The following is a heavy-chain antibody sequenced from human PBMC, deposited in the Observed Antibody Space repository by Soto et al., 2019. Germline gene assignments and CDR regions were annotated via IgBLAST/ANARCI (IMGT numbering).Heavy chain of an antibody. CDR2: IYPGDSDT. V-gene: IGHV5-51*01. CDR3: ATTGYYDSSGYRNYGMDV. CDR1: GYSFTSYW. Sequence: GESLKISCKGSGYSFTSYWIGWVRQMPGKGLEWMGIIYPGDSDTRYSPSFQGQVTISADKSISTAYLQWSSPKASDTAMYYCATTGYYDSSGYRNYGMDVWGQGTTVTVSS. J-gene: IGHJ6*02. D-gene: IGHD3-22*01.